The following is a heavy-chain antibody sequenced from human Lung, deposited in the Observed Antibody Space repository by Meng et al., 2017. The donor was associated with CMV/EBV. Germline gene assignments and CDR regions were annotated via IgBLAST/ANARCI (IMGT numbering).Heavy chain of an antibody. V-gene: IGHV2-5*01. CDR3: AQTGIVGATELDY. D-gene: IGHD1-26*01. CDR1: AHSLSTDREG. J-gene: IGHJ4*02. CDR2: IYGNGDK. Sequence: SGXXLVTSTQTLTPSCTHSAHSLSTDREGVRWSRQPPGTALECIAFIYGNGDKHYSPSLRGRLTISTDTSKKQVVLIMTSMDPVDTGTYYCAQTGIVGATELDYWGQGXRVTVSS.